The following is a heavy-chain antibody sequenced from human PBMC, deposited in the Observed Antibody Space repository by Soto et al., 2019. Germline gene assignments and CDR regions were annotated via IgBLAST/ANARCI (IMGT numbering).Heavy chain of an antibody. CDR1: GFTFSRYG. CDR3: ARDPSEGRVGNWFES. J-gene: IGHJ5*01. CDR2: ISSSTSYV. V-gene: IGHV3-21*06. Sequence: GGSLRLSCAASGFTFSRYGMNWLRQAPGKGLEWVASISSSTSYVYYADSVKGRFSTSRDNAKNILYLEMYALRTEDTAVYYCARDPSEGRVGNWFESWGQGALLNVSS. D-gene: IGHD2-2*01.